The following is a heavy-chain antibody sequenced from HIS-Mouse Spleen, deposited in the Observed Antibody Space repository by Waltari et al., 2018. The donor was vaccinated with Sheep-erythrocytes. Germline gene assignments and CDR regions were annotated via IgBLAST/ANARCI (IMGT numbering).Heavy chain of an antibody. J-gene: IGHJ4*02. CDR2: IISSSSYI. V-gene: IGHV3-21*01. CDR3: ARVASGATFDY. CDR1: GVTFSSYS. D-gene: IGHD1-26*01. Sequence: EVQLVEEGGGRGKPGGSLRLSCAASGVTFSSYSMNWARQAPGKGLEWVSSIISSSSYIYYADSVKGRFTISRDNAKNSLYLQLSRLRAEVPAVYYCARVASGATFDYWGQGTLVTVSS.